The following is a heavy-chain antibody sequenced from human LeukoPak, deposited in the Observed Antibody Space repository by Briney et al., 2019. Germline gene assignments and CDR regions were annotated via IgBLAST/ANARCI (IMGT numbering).Heavy chain of an antibody. CDR3: AKGTSNRDWTLGS. CDR1: QFTFRTFP. V-gene: IGHV3-23*01. Sequence: GGSLKLSCAASQFTFRTFPMTWVRQAPGKGLECVSSISRSGSATYYPDSVRGRFTISRDNSQNTLYLQMNSLRADDTAIYYCAKGTSNRDWTLGSWGQGTLVTVPS. CDR2: ISRSGSAT. D-gene: IGHD2-21*02. J-gene: IGHJ4*02.